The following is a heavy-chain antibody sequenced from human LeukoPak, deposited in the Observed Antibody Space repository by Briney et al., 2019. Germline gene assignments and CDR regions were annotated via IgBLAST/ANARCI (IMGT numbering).Heavy chain of an antibody. CDR3: ASSGYCSGGSCYSELDY. V-gene: IGHV1-69*13. CDR1: GGTFSSYA. CDR2: IIPIFGTA. Sequence: SVKVSCKASGGTFSSYAISWVRQAPGQGLEWMGGIIPIFGTANYAQKFQGRVTITADESTSTAYMELSSLRSENTAVYYCASSGYCSGGSCYSELDYWGQGTLVTVSS. J-gene: IGHJ4*02. D-gene: IGHD2-15*01.